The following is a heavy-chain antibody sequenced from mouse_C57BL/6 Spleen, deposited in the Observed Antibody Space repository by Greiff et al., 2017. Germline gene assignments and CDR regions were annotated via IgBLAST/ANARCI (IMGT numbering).Heavy chain of an antibody. CDR2: IRNKANGYTT. J-gene: IGHJ4*01. V-gene: IGHV7-3*01. CDR3: ARYAGDYDYYAMDY. CDR1: GFTFTDYY. Sequence: DVKLVESGGGLVQPGGSLSLSCAASGFTFTDYYMSWVRQPPGKALEWLGFIRNKANGYTTEYSASVKGRFTISRDNSQSILYLQMNALRAEDSATYYCARYAGDYDYYAMDYWGQGTSVTVSS. D-gene: IGHD2-4*01.